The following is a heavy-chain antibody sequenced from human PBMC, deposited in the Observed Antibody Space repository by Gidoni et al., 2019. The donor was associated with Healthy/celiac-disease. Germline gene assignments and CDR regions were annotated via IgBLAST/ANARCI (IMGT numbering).Heavy chain of an antibody. J-gene: IGHJ5*02. D-gene: IGHD2-21*02. CDR1: GFPFSSFA. V-gene: IGHV3-23*01. CDR3: AKDPSWSLPYDQNNWFDP. Sequence: EVQLLESGGGLVQPGGSLRLSCAASGFPFSSFALSWVRQAPGKGLEWGSAISGSGGSTYYADSVKGRFTISRDKSKNTLYLQMNSLRAEDTAVYYCAKDPSWSLPYDQNNWFDPWGQGTLVTVSS. CDR2: ISGSGGST.